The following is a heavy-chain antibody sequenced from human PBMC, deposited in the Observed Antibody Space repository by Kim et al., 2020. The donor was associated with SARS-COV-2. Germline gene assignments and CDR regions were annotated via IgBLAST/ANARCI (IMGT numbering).Heavy chain of an antibody. D-gene: IGHD1-26*01. V-gene: IGHV4-4*07. CDR1: GGSISSYY. J-gene: IGHJ5*02. Sequence: SETLSLTCTVSGGSISSYYWSWIRQPAGKGLEWIGRIYTSGSTNYNPSLKSRVTMSVDTSKNQLSLKLSSVTAADTAVYYCSRDNSGSYQRRLYNWFDPWGQGALVTVSS. CDR2: IYTSGST. CDR3: SRDNSGSYQRRLYNWFDP.